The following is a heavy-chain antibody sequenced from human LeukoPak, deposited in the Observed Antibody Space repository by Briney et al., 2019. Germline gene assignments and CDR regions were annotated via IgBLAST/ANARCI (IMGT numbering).Heavy chain of an antibody. CDR2: IYYSGST. Sequence: SETLSLTCTVSGGSIGSSNYYWGWIRQPPGKGLEWIGSIYYSGSTYYNPSLKSRVTISVDTSKNQFSLKLSSVTAADTAVYYCAPFILDXAMXYFDYWGQGTLVTVSS. CDR1: GGSIGSSNYY. CDR3: APFILDXAMXYFDY. D-gene: IGHD5-18*01. V-gene: IGHV4-39*01. J-gene: IGHJ4*02.